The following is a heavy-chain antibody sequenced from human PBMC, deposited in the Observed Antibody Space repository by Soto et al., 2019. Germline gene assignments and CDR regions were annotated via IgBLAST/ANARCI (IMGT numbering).Heavy chain of an antibody. Sequence: GASVKVSCKASGGTFSSYAISWVRQAPGQGLEWMGGIIPIFGTANYAQKFQGRVTITADESTSTAYMELSSLRSEDTAVYYCARDWQVEMATSDAFDIWGQGTMVT. CDR1: GGTFSSYA. CDR2: IIPIFGTA. V-gene: IGHV1-69*13. CDR3: ARDWQVEMATSDAFDI. J-gene: IGHJ3*02. D-gene: IGHD5-12*01.